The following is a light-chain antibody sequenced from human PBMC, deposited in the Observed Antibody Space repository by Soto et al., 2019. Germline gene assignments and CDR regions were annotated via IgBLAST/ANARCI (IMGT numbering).Light chain of an antibody. J-gene: IGLJ2*01. CDR2: VNS. V-gene: IGLV1-40*01. Sequence: QSVLTQPPSVSGAPGQRVTISCTGSSSNIGAGYDVHWYQKLPGTAPKLLIYVNSNRPSGVPDRFSGSKSGTSASLAITGLQAEDEADYYCQSYDSSLSGSVFGGGTKVTVL. CDR1: SSNIGAGYD. CDR3: QSYDSSLSGSV.